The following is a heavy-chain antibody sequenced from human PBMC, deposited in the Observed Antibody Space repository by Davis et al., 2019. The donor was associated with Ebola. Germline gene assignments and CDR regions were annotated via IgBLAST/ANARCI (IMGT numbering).Heavy chain of an antibody. CDR1: GGTFSSYA. CDR3: ARVPILGSGWDYYFDY. V-gene: IGHV1-69*04. Sequence: AASVKVSCKASGGTFSSYAISWVRQAPGQGLEWTGRIIPILGIANYAKKFQGSVTITADKSTSTAYMEVRSLRSDDTAVYYCARVPILGSGWDYYFDYWGQGTLVTVSS. CDR2: IIPILGIA. J-gene: IGHJ4*02. D-gene: IGHD6-19*01.